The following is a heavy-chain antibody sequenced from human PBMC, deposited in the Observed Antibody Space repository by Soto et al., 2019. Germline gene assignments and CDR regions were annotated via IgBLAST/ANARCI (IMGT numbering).Heavy chain of an antibody. J-gene: IGHJ6*02. V-gene: IGHV6-1*01. D-gene: IGHD6-13*01. Sequence: PSQTLSLTCAISGDSVSSNSAAWNRIRQSPSRGLEWLGRTYYRSKWYNDYAVSVKSRITINPDTSKNQFSLQLNSVTPEDTAVYYCARDRAAAWPYYYGMDVWGQGTTVTVSS. CDR3: ARDRAAAWPYYYGMDV. CDR2: TYYRSKWYN. CDR1: GDSVSSNSAA.